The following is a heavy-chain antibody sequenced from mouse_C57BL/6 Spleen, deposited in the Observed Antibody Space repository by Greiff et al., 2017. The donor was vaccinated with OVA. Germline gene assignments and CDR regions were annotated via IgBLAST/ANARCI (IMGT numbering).Heavy chain of an antibody. V-gene: IGHV1-82*01. Sequence: VQLQQSGPELVKPGASVKISCKASGYAFSSSWMNWVKQRPGKGLEWIGRIYPGDGDTNYNGKFKGKATLTADKSSSTAYMQLSSLTSEDSAVYFCARNYGSSYVGYFDVWGTGTTVTVSS. D-gene: IGHD1-1*01. CDR2: IYPGDGDT. CDR3: ARNYGSSYVGYFDV. CDR1: GYAFSSSW. J-gene: IGHJ1*03.